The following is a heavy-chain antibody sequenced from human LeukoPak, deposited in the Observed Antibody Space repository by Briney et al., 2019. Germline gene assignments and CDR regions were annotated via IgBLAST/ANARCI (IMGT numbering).Heavy chain of an antibody. V-gene: IGHV4-39*01. D-gene: IGHD4-17*01. Sequence: SETLSLTCTVSGGSISSSSYYWGWIRQTPGKGLEWIGSIYYSGSTYYNPSLKSRVTISVDTSKNQFSLKLSSVTAADTAVYYCARQPATVTTHFDYWGQGTLVTVSS. CDR3: ARQPATVTTHFDY. CDR1: GGSISSSSYY. J-gene: IGHJ4*02. CDR2: IYYSGST.